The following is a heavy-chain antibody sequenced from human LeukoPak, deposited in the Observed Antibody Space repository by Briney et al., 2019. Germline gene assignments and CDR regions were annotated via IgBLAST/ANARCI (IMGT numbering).Heavy chain of an antibody. Sequence: PGGSLRLSCAASGFTFSSYEMNWVRQAPGKGLEWVSYISSSGSTIYYADSVKGRFTISRDNAKNSLYLQMNSLRAEDTAVYYCARDSYDRSGHRCDAFDIWGQGTMVTVSS. CDR1: GFTFSSYE. V-gene: IGHV3-48*03. CDR2: ISSSGSTI. CDR3: ARDSYDRSGHRCDAFDI. D-gene: IGHD3-22*01. J-gene: IGHJ3*02.